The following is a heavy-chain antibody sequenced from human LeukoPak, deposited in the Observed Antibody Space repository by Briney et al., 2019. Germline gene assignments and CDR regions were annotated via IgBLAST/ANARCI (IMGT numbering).Heavy chain of an antibody. D-gene: IGHD3-22*01. CDR2: INTNTGNP. CDR1: GYTFTSYA. CDR3: ARDNEIITMIVVGDDAFDI. V-gene: IGHV7-4-1*02. J-gene: IGHJ3*02. Sequence: GASVKVSCKASGYTFTSYAMNWVRQAPGQGLEWMGWINTNTGNPTYAQGFTGRFVFSLDTSVSTAYLQISSLKAEDTAVYYCARDNEIITMIVVGDDAFDIWGQGTMVTVSS.